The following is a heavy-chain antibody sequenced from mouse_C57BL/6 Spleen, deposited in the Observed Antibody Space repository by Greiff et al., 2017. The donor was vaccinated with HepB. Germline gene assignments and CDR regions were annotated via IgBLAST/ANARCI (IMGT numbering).Heavy chain of an antibody. CDR2: IDPETGGT. Sequence: VQLQQSGAELVRPGASVTLSCKASGYTFTDYEMHWVKQTPVHGLEWIGAIDPETGGTAYNQKFKGKAILTADKSSSTAYMELRSLTSEDSAVYYCTRRGVSMCYFDDWGQGTTLTVSS. V-gene: IGHV1-15*01. CDR3: TRRGVSMCYFDD. CDR1: GYTFTDYE. D-gene: IGHD2-10*02. J-gene: IGHJ2*01.